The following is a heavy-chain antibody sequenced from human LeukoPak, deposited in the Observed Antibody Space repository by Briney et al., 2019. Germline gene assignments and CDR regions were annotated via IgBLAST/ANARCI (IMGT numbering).Heavy chain of an antibody. D-gene: IGHD5-24*01. Sequence: SGTLSLTCTVSGVSISSSNNFWGWIRQPPGKGLEWIGSIHYSGTTYYIPSLRSRVTISVDTSKNQFSLKLSSVTAADTAVYYCARHEEEDGYNAKTFDFWGRGTLVTVSS. CDR1: GVSISSSNNF. J-gene: IGHJ4*02. CDR3: ARHEEEDGYNAKTFDF. V-gene: IGHV4-39*01. CDR2: IHYSGTT.